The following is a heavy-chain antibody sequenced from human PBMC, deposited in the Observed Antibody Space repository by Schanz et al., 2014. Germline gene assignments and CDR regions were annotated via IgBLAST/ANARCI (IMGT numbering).Heavy chain of an antibody. V-gene: IGHV1-69*04. CDR1: GGTFVTFF. D-gene: IGHD2-15*01. J-gene: IGHJ4*02. CDR2: ISPLLGVA. CDR3: ATCSGGTCHAKPVLDN. Sequence: QVHLVQSGAEVKEPGSSVKVSCTPSGGTFVTFFFTWVRQAPGQGPQWMGRISPLLGVANYAQEFQGRLTITADTSTSTDYTALHSLRSEDTAISYCATCSGGTCHAKPVLDNWGQGTLVTVSS.